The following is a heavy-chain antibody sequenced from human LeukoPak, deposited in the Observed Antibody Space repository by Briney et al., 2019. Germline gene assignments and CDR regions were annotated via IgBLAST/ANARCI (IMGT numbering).Heavy chain of an antibody. CDR3: VVGHQGSYFDY. V-gene: IGHV4-34*08. CDR2: INHSGST. CDR1: GFTFSNYA. D-gene: IGHD1-26*01. J-gene: IGHJ4*02. Sequence: GSLRLSCAASGFTFSNYAMSWVRQAPGKGLEWIGEINHSGSTNYNPSLKSRVTISVDTSKNQFSLKLSSVTAADTAVYYCVVGHQGSYFDYWGQGTLVTVSS.